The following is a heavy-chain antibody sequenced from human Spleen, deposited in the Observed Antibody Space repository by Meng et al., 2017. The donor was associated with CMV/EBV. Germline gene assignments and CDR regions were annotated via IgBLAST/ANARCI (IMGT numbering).Heavy chain of an antibody. V-gene: IGHV4-39*07. J-gene: IGHJ5*01. CDR2: VYSRGST. CDR1: GGSISNSAYY. D-gene: IGHD3-10*01. Sequence: SETLSLTCSVSGGSISNSAYYWGWIRQPPGKGLEWIGNVYSRGSTYYNPSLKSRVIISVDTSKNQFSLKLNSVTAADTAVYYCARDLGLWFGEYDSWGQGTLVTVSS. CDR3: ARDLGLWFGEYDS.